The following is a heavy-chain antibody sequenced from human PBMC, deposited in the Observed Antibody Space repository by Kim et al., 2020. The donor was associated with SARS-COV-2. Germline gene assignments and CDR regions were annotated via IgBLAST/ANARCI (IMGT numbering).Heavy chain of an antibody. D-gene: IGHD3-10*01. Sequence: HCADSVKVRFTISRANPKNMRYLPMTSLRAEDTAVYYCGDYHGAGSHFSYWGQGTLVTVSS. V-gene: IGHV3-23*05. CDR3: GDYHGAGSHFSY. J-gene: IGHJ4*02.